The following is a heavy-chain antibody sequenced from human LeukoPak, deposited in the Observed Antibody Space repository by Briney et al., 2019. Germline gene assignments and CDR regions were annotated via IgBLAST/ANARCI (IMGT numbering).Heavy chain of an antibody. CDR2: IFYTGDT. D-gene: IGHD3-16*02. V-gene: IGHV4-59*01. J-gene: IGHJ5*02. CDR3: ARAYRLTSPRGFDP. CDR1: GGFISGYY. Sequence: SETLSLTCTVSGGFISGYYWNWIRQSPGKGLEWICYIFYTGDTDYNPSLRSRVTMSVDRSNNRFSLQLASVTTADSAFYYCARAYRLTSPRGFDPWGPGILVTVSS.